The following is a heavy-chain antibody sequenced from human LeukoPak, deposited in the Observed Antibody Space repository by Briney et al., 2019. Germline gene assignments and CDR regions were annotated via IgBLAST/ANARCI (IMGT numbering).Heavy chain of an antibody. D-gene: IGHD3-22*01. CDR2: IIPIFGTA. CDR3: ARVPYYDSSGYYGDDDAFDI. Sequence: ASVKVSCKASGGTFSSYAISWVRQAPGQGLEWMGGIIPIFGTANYAQKFRGRVTITADKSTSTAYMELSSLRSEDTAVYYCARVPYYDSSGYYGDDDAFDIWGQGTMVTVSS. J-gene: IGHJ3*02. CDR1: GGTFSSYA. V-gene: IGHV1-69*06.